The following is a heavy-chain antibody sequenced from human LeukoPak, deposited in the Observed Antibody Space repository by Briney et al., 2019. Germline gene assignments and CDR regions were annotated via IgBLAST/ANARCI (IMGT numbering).Heavy chain of an antibody. V-gene: IGHV3-23*01. J-gene: IGHJ4*02. Sequence: GGSPRLSCAASGFTFSSYAMSWVRQAPGKGLEWVSAISGSGGSTYYADSVKGRFTISRDNSKNTLYLQMNSLRAEDTAVYYCARVISSGYYGPSFDYWGQGTLVTVSS. CDR1: GFTFSSYA. CDR2: ISGSGGST. CDR3: ARVISSGYYGPSFDY. D-gene: IGHD3-22*01.